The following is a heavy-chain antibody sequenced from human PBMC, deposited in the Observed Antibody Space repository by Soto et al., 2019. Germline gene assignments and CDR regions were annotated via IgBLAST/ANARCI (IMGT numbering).Heavy chain of an antibody. D-gene: IGHD6-13*01. J-gene: IGHJ3*02. CDR3: ARLIAAAGIDAFDI. V-gene: IGHV4-31*03. CDR1: GGSISSGGYY. CDR2: IYYSGST. Sequence: QVQLQESGPGLVKPSQTLSFTCTVSGGSISSGGYYWSWIRQHPGKGLEWIGYIYYSGSTYYNPSLKSRVTIAVDTSKNQFSLKLSSVTAADTAVYYCARLIAAAGIDAFDIWGQGTMVTVSS.